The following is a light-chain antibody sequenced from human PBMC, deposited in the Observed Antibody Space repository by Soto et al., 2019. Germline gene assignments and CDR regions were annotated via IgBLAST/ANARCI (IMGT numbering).Light chain of an antibody. V-gene: IGKV1-9*01. CDR3: QQLNSYPPL. CDR1: QGISSY. Sequence: DVQVTQSPSFLSASVGDRVTITCRASQGISSYLAWYQQKPGKAPKLLIYDASTLESGVPSRFSGSGSGTEFTLTISSLQPEDFATYYCQQLNSYPPLFGQGTRLEIK. CDR2: DAS. J-gene: IGKJ5*01.